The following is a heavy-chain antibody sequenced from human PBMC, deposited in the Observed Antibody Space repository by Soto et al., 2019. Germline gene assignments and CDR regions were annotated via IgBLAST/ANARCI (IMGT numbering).Heavy chain of an antibody. D-gene: IGHD2-21*02. CDR2: INHSGTT. J-gene: IGHJ6*02. Sequence: SETLSLTCAVSGGSFSGFYWTWIRQPPGEGLEWIGEINHSGTTNFNPSLRSRLTISLDSSKKHFSLKLTSMTAADAAVYYRARADSTLVTSYGLDAWGQGTTATVSS. CDR1: GGSFSGFY. CDR3: ARADSTLVTSYGLDA. V-gene: IGHV4-34*01.